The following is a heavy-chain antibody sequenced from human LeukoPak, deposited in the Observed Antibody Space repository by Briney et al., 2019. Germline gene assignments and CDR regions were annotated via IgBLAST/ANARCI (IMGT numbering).Heavy chain of an antibody. CDR1: GYTFTSYD. Sequence: ASVKVSCKASGYTFTSYDINWVRQATGQGLEWMGWMNPNSGNTGYAQKFQGRVTITRNTSISTAYMELSSLRSEDTAVYYCARGSIAARIIDYWGQGTLVTVSS. D-gene: IGHD6-6*01. V-gene: IGHV1-8*03. CDR2: MNPNSGNT. J-gene: IGHJ4*02. CDR3: ARGSIAARIIDY.